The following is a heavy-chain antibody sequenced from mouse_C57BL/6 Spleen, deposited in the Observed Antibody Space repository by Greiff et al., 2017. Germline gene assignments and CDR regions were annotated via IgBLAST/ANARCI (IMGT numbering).Heavy chain of an antibody. V-gene: IGHV5-17*01. D-gene: IGHD4-1*01. CDR1: GFTFSDYG. Sequence: DVKLVESGGGLVKPGGSLKLSCAASGFTFSDYGMHWVRQAPEKGLEWVAYISSGSSTIYYADTVKGRFTISRDNAKNTLFLQMTSLRSEDTAMYYCAKTGTRYAMDYWGQGTSVTVSS. CDR3: AKTGTRYAMDY. CDR2: ISSGSSTI. J-gene: IGHJ4*01.